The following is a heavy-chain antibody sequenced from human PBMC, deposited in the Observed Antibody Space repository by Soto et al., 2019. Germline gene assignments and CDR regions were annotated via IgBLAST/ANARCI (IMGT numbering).Heavy chain of an antibody. V-gene: IGHV4-34*01. Sequence: QVQLQQWGAGLLKPSETLSLTCAVYGGSFSGYYWSWIRQPPGKGLEWIGEINHSGSTNYNPSLKSRVTISVDTSKNQFSLKLSSVTAADTAVYYCARLNGGCSSTSCYAAFDYWGQGTLVTVSS. D-gene: IGHD2-2*01. CDR1: GGSFSGYY. CDR3: ARLNGGCSSTSCYAAFDY. CDR2: INHSGST. J-gene: IGHJ4*02.